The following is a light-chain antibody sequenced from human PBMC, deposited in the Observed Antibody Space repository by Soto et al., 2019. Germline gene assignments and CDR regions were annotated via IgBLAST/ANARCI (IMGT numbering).Light chain of an antibody. J-gene: IGKJ1*01. CDR1: QGIRSW. V-gene: IGKV1D-16*01. CDR3: QQYNSHWT. CDR2: AAS. Sequence: IQMSQSPSTLSASVGDSFTITCGASQGIRSWLAWYQQKPGKAPKILIYAASSLQSGVPSRFIGSGSGTDFTLTISSMTPEDFATDDCQQYNSHWTFGQGTKVDIK.